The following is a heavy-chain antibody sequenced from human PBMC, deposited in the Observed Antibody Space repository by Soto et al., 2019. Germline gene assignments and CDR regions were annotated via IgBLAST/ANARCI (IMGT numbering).Heavy chain of an antibody. CDR3: ARDMGRSSAFAF. CDR2: IIPIFGTA. J-gene: IGHJ4*02. D-gene: IGHD6-6*01. V-gene: IGHV1-69*06. CDR1: GYIFSNFG. Sequence: SVKVSCKASGYIFSNFGLSWVRQAPGQGLEWMGGIIPIFGTANYAQKFQGRVTITADKSTSTAYMELSSLRSEDTAVYYCARDMGRSSAFAFRVKVPLVPGSS.